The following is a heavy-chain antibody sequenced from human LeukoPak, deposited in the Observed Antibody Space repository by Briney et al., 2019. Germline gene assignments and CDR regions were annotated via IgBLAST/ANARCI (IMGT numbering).Heavy chain of an antibody. D-gene: IGHD6-13*01. Sequence: GSLRLSCAASGFTFSNYGMNWVRQAPGKGLEWVSVIYSGGSTYYADSVKGRFTISRDNSKNTLYLQMNSLRAEDTAVYYCAREVLAAAGTNYFDYWGQGTLVTVSS. CDR2: IYSGGST. V-gene: IGHV3-53*01. J-gene: IGHJ4*02. CDR3: AREVLAAAGTNYFDY. CDR1: GFTFSNYG.